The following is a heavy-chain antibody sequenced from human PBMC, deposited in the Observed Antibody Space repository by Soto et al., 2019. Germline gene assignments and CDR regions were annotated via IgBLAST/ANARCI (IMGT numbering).Heavy chain of an antibody. CDR1: GYSFTGYW. Sequence: PGESLKISCKGSGYSFTGYWITWVRQMPGKGLEWMGKIDPSDSYTDYSPSFQGHVTISADKSISTAYLQWSSLKASDTAVYYCARHSPPRISLRVNRVTWVEPWARGALVTVSS. CDR2: IDPSDSYT. V-gene: IGHV5-10-1*01. D-gene: IGHD3-22*01. CDR3: ARHSPPRISLRVNRVTWVEP. J-gene: IGHJ5*01.